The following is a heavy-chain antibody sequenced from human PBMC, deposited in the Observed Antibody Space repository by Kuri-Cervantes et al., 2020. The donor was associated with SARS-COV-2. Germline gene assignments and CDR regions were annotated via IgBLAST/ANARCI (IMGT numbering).Heavy chain of an antibody. V-gene: IGHV1-2*06. Sequence: ASVKASCKASGYTFTGYYMHWVRQASGQGLEWMGRINPNSGGTNYAQKLQGRVTMTTDTSTSTAYMELRSLRSDDTAVYYCGSIDFDYRGQGTLVTVSS. CDR1: GYTFTGYY. J-gene: IGHJ4*02. CDR3: GSIDFDY. CDR2: INPNSGGT.